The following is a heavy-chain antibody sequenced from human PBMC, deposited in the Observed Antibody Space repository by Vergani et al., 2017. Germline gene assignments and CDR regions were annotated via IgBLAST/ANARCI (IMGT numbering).Heavy chain of an antibody. V-gene: IGHV4-61*03. CDR1: GGSVSSGSYY. CDR2: IYYSGST. Sequence: QVQLQESGPGLVKPSETLSLTCTVSGGSVSSGSYYWSWIRQPPGKGLEWIGYIYYSGSTNYNPSLKSRVTISVDTSKNHFSLKLSSVTAAYTAVYYCAGYPGMATVGCYYGMDVWGQGTTVTVSS. J-gene: IGHJ6*02. D-gene: IGHD5-24*01. CDR3: AGYPGMATVGCYYGMDV.